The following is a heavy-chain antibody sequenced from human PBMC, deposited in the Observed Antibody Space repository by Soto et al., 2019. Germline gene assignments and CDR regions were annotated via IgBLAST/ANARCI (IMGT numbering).Heavy chain of an antibody. Sequence: PAESLKISCNGSGYSFTSYWIGWVRQMPGKGLEWMGIIYPGDSDTRYSPSFQGQVTISADKSISTAYLQWSSLKASDTAMYYCAISWDYYDSSKSDYWGQGTLVTVSS. CDR3: AISWDYYDSSKSDY. CDR1: GYSFTSYW. D-gene: IGHD3-22*01. J-gene: IGHJ4*02. CDR2: IYPGDSDT. V-gene: IGHV5-51*01.